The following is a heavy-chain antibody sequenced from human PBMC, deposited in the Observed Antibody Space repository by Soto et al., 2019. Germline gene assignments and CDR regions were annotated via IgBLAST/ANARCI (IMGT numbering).Heavy chain of an antibody. V-gene: IGHV5-51*01. D-gene: IGHD3-10*01. CDR3: ASNQPYYYGSGSYAFDI. CDR1: GYSFTSYW. CDR2: IYPGDSDT. Sequence: GESLKISCKGSGYSFTSYWISWVRQMPGKGLEWMGIIYPGDSDTRYSPSFQGQVTISADKSISTAYLQWSSLKASDTAMYYCASNQPYYYGSGSYAFDIWGQGTMVTVSS. J-gene: IGHJ3*02.